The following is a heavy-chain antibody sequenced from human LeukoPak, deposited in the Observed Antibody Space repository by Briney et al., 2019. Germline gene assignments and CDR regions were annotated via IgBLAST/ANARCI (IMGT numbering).Heavy chain of an antibody. CDR2: ISYDGANK. V-gene: IGHV3-30-3*01. CDR3: TRVSLTVTTKANY. D-gene: IGHD4-17*01. Sequence: PGRSLRLSCAASGFTFSSYAMHWVRQAPGKGLEWVALISYDGANKYYADSVKGRFTISRDNSNNTLYLQMNSLRSEDSAVYHCTRVSLTVTTKANYWGQGTRVTVSS. J-gene: IGHJ4*02. CDR1: GFTFSSYA.